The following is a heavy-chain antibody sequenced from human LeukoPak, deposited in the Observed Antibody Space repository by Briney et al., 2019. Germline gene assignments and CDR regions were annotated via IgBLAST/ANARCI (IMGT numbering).Heavy chain of an antibody. Sequence: SVKVSCKASGGTFSRYAITWVRQAPGQGLEWMGGIIPISGTPNYAQKFQGRVTITADKSTSTAYMELSSLRSEDTAVYYCARGFGYFDWLLDYWGQGTLVTVSS. V-gene: IGHV1-69*06. D-gene: IGHD3-9*01. CDR1: GGTFSRYA. CDR2: IIPISGTP. CDR3: ARGFGYFDWLLDY. J-gene: IGHJ4*02.